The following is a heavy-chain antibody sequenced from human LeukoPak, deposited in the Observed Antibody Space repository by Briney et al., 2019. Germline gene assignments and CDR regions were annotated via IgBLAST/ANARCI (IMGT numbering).Heavy chain of an antibody. J-gene: IGHJ5*02. D-gene: IGHD3-10*01. CDR1: GGSVSSGSYY. Sequence: SETLSLTRTVSGGSVSSGSYYWSWIRQPPGKGLEWIGYIYYSGSTNYNPSLKSRVTISVDASKNQFSLKLSSVTAADTAVYYCARGVVTYYYGSGSYRFDPWGQGTLVTVSS. CDR3: ARGVVTYYYGSGSYRFDP. CDR2: IYYSGST. V-gene: IGHV4-61*01.